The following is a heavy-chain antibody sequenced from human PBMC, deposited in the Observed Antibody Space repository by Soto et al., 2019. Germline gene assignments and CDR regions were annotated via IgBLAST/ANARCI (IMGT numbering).Heavy chain of an antibody. V-gene: IGHV3-33*01. J-gene: IGHJ6*03. D-gene: IGHD3-3*01. CDR2: IWYDGSNK. Sequence: GGSLRLSCAASGFTFSSYGMHWVRQAPGKGLEWVAVIWYDGSNKYYADSVKGRFTISRDNSKNTLYLQMNSLRAEDTAVYYCARERSFDYYYYMDVWGKGTTVTVSS. CDR3: ARERSFDYYYYMDV. CDR1: GFTFSSYG.